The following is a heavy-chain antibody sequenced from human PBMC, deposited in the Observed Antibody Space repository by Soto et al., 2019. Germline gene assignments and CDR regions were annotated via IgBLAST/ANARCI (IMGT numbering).Heavy chain of an antibody. D-gene: IGHD1-26*01. J-gene: IGHJ6*02. CDR1: GGTFSSYT. Sequence: QVQLVQSGAEVKKPGSSVKVSCKASGGTFSSYTISWVRQAPGQGLEWMGRIIPILGIANYAQKFQGRVTITADKSTSTAYMELSSLRSEDTAVYYCARVDIVGATCGDVWGQGTTVTVSS. V-gene: IGHV1-69*02. CDR3: ARVDIVGATCGDV. CDR2: IIPILGIA.